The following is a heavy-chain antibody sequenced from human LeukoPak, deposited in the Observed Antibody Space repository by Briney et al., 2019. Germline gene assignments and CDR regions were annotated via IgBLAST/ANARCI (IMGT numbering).Heavy chain of an antibody. J-gene: IGHJ4*02. CDR1: GGSISSGGYY. CDR2: IYYSGST. Sequence: SGTLSLTCTVSGGSISSGGYYWSWIRQHPGKGLEWIGYIYYSGSTYYNPSLKSRVTISVDTSKIQFSLKLSSVTAADTAVYYCATNPQGSFDYWGQGTLVTVSS. V-gene: IGHV4-31*03. CDR3: ATNPQGSFDY.